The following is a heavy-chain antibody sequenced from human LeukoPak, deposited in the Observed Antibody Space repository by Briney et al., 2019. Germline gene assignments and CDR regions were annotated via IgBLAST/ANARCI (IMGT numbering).Heavy chain of an antibody. CDR2: IHYSGST. D-gene: IGHD2/OR15-2a*01. V-gene: IGHV4-59*08. CDR1: GGSISSYY. CDR3: ATQILLCHYY. J-gene: IGHJ4*02. Sequence: PSETLSLTCTVSGGSISSYYWSWIRQPPGKGLEWIGYIHYSGSTSYNPSLKSRVTISVDTSKKQFSLKLNSVTAADTAVYYCATQILLCHYYWGQGTLVTVSS.